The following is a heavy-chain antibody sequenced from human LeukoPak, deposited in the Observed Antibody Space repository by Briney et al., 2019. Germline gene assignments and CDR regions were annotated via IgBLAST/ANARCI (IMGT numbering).Heavy chain of an antibody. CDR2: ISHSGST. D-gene: IGHD6-19*01. Sequence: SETLSLTCAVYGGSFSGYYWSWIRQPPGKGLEWIGEISHSGSTNYNPSLKSRVTISVDTSKNQFSLKLSSVTAADTAVYYCARSGQWRIRPFDYWGQGTLVTVSS. V-gene: IGHV4-34*01. CDR1: GGSFSGYY. J-gene: IGHJ4*02. CDR3: ARSGQWRIRPFDY.